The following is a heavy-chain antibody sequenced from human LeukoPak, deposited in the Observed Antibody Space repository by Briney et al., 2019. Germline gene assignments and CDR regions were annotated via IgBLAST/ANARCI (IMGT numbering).Heavy chain of an antibody. CDR1: GYSITDYW. V-gene: IGHV5-51*01. J-gene: IGHJ6*02. CDR2: IYPGDSDT. D-gene: IGHD1-7*01. Sequence: GESLKLSCKGSGYSITDYWIGWVREMPGKGLEWTVIIYPGDSDTRYSPSFQGQVTISADKSINTAHLQWSSLKASDTAMYYCARGAAGTTPDYYYFGLDVWGQGTTVRVSS. CDR3: ARGAAGTTPDYYYFGLDV.